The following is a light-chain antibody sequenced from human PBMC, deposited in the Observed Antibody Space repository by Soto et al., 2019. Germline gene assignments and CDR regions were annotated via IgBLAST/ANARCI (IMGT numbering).Light chain of an antibody. J-gene: IGLJ1*01. CDR3: SSYTTNSTPYV. Sequence: QSALTQPASVSGSPGQSITISCTGSSSDVGGYNYVSWYQQHPGKAPKLIIYEVSNRPSGVSNRFSGSKSGNTASLTISGLQAEDEADYYCSSYTTNSTPYVFGTGTKVIVL. CDR2: EVS. CDR1: SSDVGGYNY. V-gene: IGLV2-14*01.